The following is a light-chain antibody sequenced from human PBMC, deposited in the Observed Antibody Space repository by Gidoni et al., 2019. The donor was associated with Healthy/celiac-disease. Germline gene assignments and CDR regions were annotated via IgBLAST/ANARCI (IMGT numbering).Light chain of an antibody. CDR2: KAS. Sequence: DLPITQSPSTLSASVGDRVTITCRASQSISSWLAWYQQKPGKAPKLLIYKASSLESGVPSRFSGSGSGTEFTLTISSLQPDDFATYYCQQYNSSPLTFXGXTKVEIK. CDR3: QQYNSSPLT. J-gene: IGKJ4*01. V-gene: IGKV1-5*03. CDR1: QSISSW.